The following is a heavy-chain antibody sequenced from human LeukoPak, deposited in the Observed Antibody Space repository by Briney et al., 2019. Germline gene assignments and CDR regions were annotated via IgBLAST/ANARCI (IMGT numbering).Heavy chain of an antibody. CDR2: ISSSSSYI. CDR3: ARDGQQLAMAPFDY. Sequence: GGSLRLSCAASGFTFNTYSMNWVRQAPGKGLEWVSSISSSSSYIHYADSAKGRFTISRDNAKNSLYLQMNSLRAVDTAVYYCARDGQQLAMAPFDYWGQGTLVTVSS. V-gene: IGHV3-21*01. J-gene: IGHJ4*02. CDR1: GFTFNTYS. D-gene: IGHD6-13*01.